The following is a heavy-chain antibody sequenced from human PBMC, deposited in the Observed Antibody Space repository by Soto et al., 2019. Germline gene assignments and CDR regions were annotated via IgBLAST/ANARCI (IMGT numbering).Heavy chain of an antibody. CDR2: ISYDGSNK. CDR1: GFTFSSYG. J-gene: IGHJ4*02. CDR3: AKVRGSGYDFDY. V-gene: IGHV3-30*18. Sequence: QVQLVESGGGVVQPGRSLRLSCAASGFTFSSYGMHWVRQAPGKGLEWVAVISYDGSNKYYADSVKGRFTSSRDNSKNTLYLQMNSLRAEDTAVYYCAKVRGSGYDFDYWGQGTLVTVSS. D-gene: IGHD5-12*01.